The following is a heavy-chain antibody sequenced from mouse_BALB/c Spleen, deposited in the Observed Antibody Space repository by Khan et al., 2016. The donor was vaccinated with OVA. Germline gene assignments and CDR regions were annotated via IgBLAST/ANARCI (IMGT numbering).Heavy chain of an antibody. CDR3: ERGRAAYYKSDEGSFEY. CDR2: INTHSGVP. J-gene: IGHJ4*01. CDR1: GYTFTTSG. Sequence: QIQLVQSGPELTKPGATVRISCKASGYTFTTSGIQWVQKMPGKGLKWIGWINTHSGVPKYAEDFKGRVAFTSEISVTTAYLQLTNLTYEDTASYVYERGRAAYYKSDEGSFEYWGQGTLVTVSA. V-gene: IGHV9-4*02. D-gene: IGHD2-12*01.